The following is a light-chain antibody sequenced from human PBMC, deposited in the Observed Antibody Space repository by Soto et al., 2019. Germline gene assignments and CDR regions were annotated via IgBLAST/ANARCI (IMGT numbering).Light chain of an antibody. J-gene: IGKJ4*01. CDR2: DTS. V-gene: IGKV3D-11*02. CDR1: QSVRSS. Sequence: EIVLTQSPATLSLSPGERATLSCRASQSVRSSLAWYQQRPGQAPRLLIYDTSNRATGIPARFSGSGPGTDFTLTIGSLEPEDFAVYYCQQRSTWPRLTFGGGTKVEIK. CDR3: QQRSTWPRLT.